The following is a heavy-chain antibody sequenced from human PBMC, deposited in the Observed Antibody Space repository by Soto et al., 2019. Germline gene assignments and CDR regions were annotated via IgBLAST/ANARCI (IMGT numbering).Heavy chain of an antibody. J-gene: IGHJ4*02. D-gene: IGHD1-1*01. CDR2: ISGGGSST. Sequence: EVQLLESGGGLVQPGGSLRLSCAASGLTFSNYAMSWVRQVPGKGLEWVSTISGGGSSTYYADSVKGRFTVSRDNSQNTLYVQMNSLRAEDTAVYYCAPRQRTTQDHWGQGTLVTVSS. V-gene: IGHV3-23*01. CDR3: APRQRTTQDH. CDR1: GLTFSNYA.